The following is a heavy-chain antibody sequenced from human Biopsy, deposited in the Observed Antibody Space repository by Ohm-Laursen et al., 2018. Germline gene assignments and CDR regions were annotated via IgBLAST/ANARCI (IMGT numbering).Heavy chain of an antibody. CDR3: ATRGGDDFWSGHYSEIYYYYTLDV. D-gene: IGHD3-3*01. V-gene: IGHV1-2*02. J-gene: IGHJ6*02. CDR2: IKPNNGHT. Sequence: SVKVSCKASGYTYPDYYVHWVRQAPGQGLEWMGWIKPNNGHTDYSQRIQGRVTLAWDRSASTGYMEVSSLRSGDTALYYCATRGGDDFWSGHYSEIYYYYTLDVWGQGTTVTVSS. CDR1: GYTYPDYY.